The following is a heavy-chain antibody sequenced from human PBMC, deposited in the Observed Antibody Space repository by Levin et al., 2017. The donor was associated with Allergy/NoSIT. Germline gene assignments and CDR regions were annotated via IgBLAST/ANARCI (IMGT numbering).Heavy chain of an antibody. J-gene: IGHJ4*02. CDR1: GFTFSSYA. Sequence: ASVKVSCAASGFTFSSYAMSWVRQAPGKGLEWVSAISGSGGSTYYADSVKGRFTISRDNSKNTLYLQMNSLRAEDTAVYYCAKEYGPRDGYFDYWGQGTLVTVSS. D-gene: IGHD3-10*01. V-gene: IGHV3-23*01. CDR2: ISGSGGST. CDR3: AKEYGPRDGYFDY.